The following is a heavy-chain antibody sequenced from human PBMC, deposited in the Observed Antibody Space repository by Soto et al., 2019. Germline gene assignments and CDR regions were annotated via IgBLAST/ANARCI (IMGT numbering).Heavy chain of an antibody. J-gene: IGHJ6*02. Sequence: EVQLLESGGALVQPGGSLRLSCAASGFTFSSYAMTWVRQAPGKGLEWVSGISGSAGSTHYADSGKGRSIISRDNSKSTLSLQINNLRAEDTAEYYCARVSLGASTIADYSYYGMDVWGQGTTVTVSS. CDR2: ISGSAGST. CDR3: ARVSLGASTIADYSYYGMDV. V-gene: IGHV3-23*01. D-gene: IGHD1-26*01. CDR1: GFTFSSYA.